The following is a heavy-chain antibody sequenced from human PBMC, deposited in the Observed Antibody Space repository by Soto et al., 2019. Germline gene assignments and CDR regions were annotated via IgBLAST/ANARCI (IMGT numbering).Heavy chain of an antibody. CDR3: ARDGRAYFYGSGRPGAWFDP. V-gene: IGHV1-69*13. J-gene: IGHJ5*02. D-gene: IGHD3-10*01. CDR2: IILIFGTA. CDR1: GGTFSSYA. Sequence: GASVKVSCKASGGTFSSYAISWVRQAPGQGLEWMGGIILIFGTANYAQKFQGRVTITADESTSTAYMELSSLRSEDTAVYYCARDGRAYFYGSGRPGAWFDPWGQGTLVTVSS.